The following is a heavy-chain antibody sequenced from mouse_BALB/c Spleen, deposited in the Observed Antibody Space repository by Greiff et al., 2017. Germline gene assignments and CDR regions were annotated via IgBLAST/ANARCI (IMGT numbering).Heavy chain of an antibody. Sequence: EVKLMESGAELVRSGASVKLSCTASGFNIKDYYMHWVKQRPEQGLEWIGWIDPENGDTEYAPKFQGKATMTADTSSNTAYLQLSSLTSEDTAVYYCNACITTVVAEAYWGQGTLVTVSA. CDR3: NACITTVVAEAY. CDR2: IDPENGDT. V-gene: IGHV14-4*02. J-gene: IGHJ3*01. CDR1: GFNIKDYY. D-gene: IGHD1-1*01.